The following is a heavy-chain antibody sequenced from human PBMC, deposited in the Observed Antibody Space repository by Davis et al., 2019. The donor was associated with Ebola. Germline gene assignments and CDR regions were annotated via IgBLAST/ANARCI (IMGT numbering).Heavy chain of an antibody. D-gene: IGHD6-19*01. Sequence: GESLKISCAASGFTVSSNYMSWVRQAPGKGLEWVSSISSSSSYIYYADSVKGRFTISRDNAKNSLYLQMNSLRAEDTAVYYCARDPGIAVAGSYYFDYWGQGTLVTVSS. CDR1: GFTVSSNY. CDR2: ISSSSSYI. J-gene: IGHJ4*02. CDR3: ARDPGIAVAGSYYFDY. V-gene: IGHV3-21*01.